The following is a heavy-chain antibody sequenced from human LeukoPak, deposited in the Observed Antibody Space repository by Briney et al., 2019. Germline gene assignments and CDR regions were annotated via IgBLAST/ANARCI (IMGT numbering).Heavy chain of an antibody. V-gene: IGHV4-39*01. CDR2: IYYSGST. CDR1: GGSISSSSYY. J-gene: IGHJ5*02. CDR3: ARHETAGDISTGYYLSNWFDP. D-gene: IGHD3-9*01. Sequence: SETLSLTCTVSGGSISSSSYYWGWIRQPPGKGLEWIGSIYYSGSTYYNPSLKSRVTISVDTSKNQFSLKLSSVTAADTAVYYCARHETAGDISTGYYLSNWFDPWGQGTLVTVSS.